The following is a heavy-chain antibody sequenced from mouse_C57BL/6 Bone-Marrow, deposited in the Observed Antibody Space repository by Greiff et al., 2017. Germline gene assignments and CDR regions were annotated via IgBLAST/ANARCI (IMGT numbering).Heavy chain of an antibody. CDR3: ARLLETAY. CDR2: ISSGGSYT. Sequence: EVQLVESGGDLVKPGGSLKLSCAASGFTFSSYGMSWVRQTPDKRLEWVATISSGGSYTYYPDSVKGRFTISRDNAKNTLYLQMSSLKSEDTAMYYCARLLETAYWGQGTLVTVSA. D-gene: IGHD1-1*01. V-gene: IGHV5-6*01. CDR1: GFTFSSYG. J-gene: IGHJ3*01.